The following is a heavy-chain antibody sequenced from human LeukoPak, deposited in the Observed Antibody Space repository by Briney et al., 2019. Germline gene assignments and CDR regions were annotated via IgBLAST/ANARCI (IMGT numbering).Heavy chain of an antibody. J-gene: IGHJ6*04. CDR2: IRSKAYGGTT. Sequence: PGRSLRLSCTASGFTFGDYAMSWVRQAPGKGLECVGFIRSKAYGGTTEYAASVKGRFTISRDDSKSIAYLQMNSLKTEDTAVYYCTTVTYYYYGMDVWGKGTTVTVSS. CDR3: TTVTYYYYGMDV. CDR1: GFTFGDYA. V-gene: IGHV3-49*04. D-gene: IGHD4-17*01.